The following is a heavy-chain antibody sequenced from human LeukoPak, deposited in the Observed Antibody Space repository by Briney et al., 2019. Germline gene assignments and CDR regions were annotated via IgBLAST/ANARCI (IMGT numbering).Heavy chain of an antibody. J-gene: IGHJ4*02. CDR3: ARLRDGYNGGGVDY. D-gene: IGHD5-24*01. V-gene: IGHV4-4*08. CDR2: IYTSGST. CDR1: GGSISSYY. Sequence: SSETLSLTCTVSGGSISSYYWSWIRQPPGKGLEWIGRIYTSGSTNYNPSLKSRVTISGDTSKNQFSLKLSSVTAADTAVYYCARLRDGYNGGGVDYWGQGTLVTVSS.